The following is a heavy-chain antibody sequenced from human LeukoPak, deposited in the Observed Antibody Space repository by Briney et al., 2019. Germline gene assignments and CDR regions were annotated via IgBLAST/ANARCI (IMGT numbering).Heavy chain of an antibody. Sequence: SSGTLSLTCTVSGGSISSGDYYWSWIRQPPGKGLEWIGYIYSSGGTYYNPSLKSRVTISVDTSKNQFSLKLTSVTAADTAVYYCASGIIGGTNGVDYWGQGTLVTVSS. CDR3: ASGIIGGTNGVDY. CDR2: IYSSGGT. D-gene: IGHD1-7*01. J-gene: IGHJ4*02. V-gene: IGHV4-30-4*02. CDR1: GGSISSGDYY.